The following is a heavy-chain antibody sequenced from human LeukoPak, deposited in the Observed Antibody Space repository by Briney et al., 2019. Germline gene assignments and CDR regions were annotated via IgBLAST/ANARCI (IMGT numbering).Heavy chain of an antibody. CDR3: EREARTSLIVVVPSATTDAFDI. CDR2: IYTSGST. CDR1: GGSISSGSYY. J-gene: IGHJ3*02. Sequence: SEILSLTCTVSGGSISSGSYYWSWIRQPAGKGLEWIGRIYTSGSTNYNPSLQSRFTISVDTSKYPFSLNLRSVPAAAPAVYYCEREARTSLIVVVPSATTDAFDIWGQGTMVTVSS. V-gene: IGHV4-61*02. D-gene: IGHD2-2*01.